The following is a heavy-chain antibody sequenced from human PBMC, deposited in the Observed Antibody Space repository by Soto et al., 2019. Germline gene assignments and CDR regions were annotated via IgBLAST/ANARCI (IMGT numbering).Heavy chain of an antibody. CDR1: GFSFSSCG. V-gene: IGHV3-33*01. Sequence: PGGSLRLSCAASGFSFSSCGMNWVREGPGKGLAWVALIYSDGSNKYYADSVKGRFTIYRDNSKNTLYLPMNRLRAEDTAVYYCARAEYPGAYSFGDHFDNWGQGTPVRV. CDR2: IYSDGSNK. CDR3: ARAEYPGAYSFGDHFDN. D-gene: IGHD5-18*01. J-gene: IGHJ4*02.